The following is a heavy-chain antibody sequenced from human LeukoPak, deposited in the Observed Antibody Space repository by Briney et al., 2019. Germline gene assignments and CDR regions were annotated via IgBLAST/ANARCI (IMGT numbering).Heavy chain of an antibody. D-gene: IGHD6-19*01. CDR1: GFTFDDYA. V-gene: IGHV3-9*01. Sequence: SLRLSCAASGFTFDDYAMHWVRQAPGKGLEWVSGISWNSGSIGYADSVKGRFTISRDNAKNSLYLQMNSLRAEDTALYYCANDTAFSGWSRGIDYWGQGALVTVS. CDR3: ANDTAFSGWSRGIDY. J-gene: IGHJ4*02. CDR2: ISWNSGSI.